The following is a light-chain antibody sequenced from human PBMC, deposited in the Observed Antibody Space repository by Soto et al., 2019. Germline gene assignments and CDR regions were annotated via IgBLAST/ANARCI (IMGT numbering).Light chain of an antibody. CDR1: QDINNY. CDR3: QQYHSYPIT. Sequence: DLQMTQSPSSLSAAVGDRVTITCRANQDINNYVAWLQQKPGEAPKSLLYAASSLQTGVPSKFSGSGYGTDFTLTISSLQPEDSATYYCQQYHSYPITLGQGTRLEIK. CDR2: AAS. J-gene: IGKJ5*01. V-gene: IGKV1-16*02.